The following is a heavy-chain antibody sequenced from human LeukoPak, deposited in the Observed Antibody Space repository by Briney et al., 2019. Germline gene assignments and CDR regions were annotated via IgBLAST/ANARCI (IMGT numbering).Heavy chain of an antibody. J-gene: IGHJ4*02. D-gene: IGHD1-26*01. CDR1: GGSISSYY. Sequence: SETLSLTCTVPGGSISSYYWSWIRQPPGKGLEWIGYIYYSGSTNYNPSLKSRVTISVDRSKNQFSLKLSSVTAADTAVYYCARRGGSYGDFDYWGQGTLVTVSS. CDR3: ARRGGSYGDFDY. CDR2: IYYSGST. V-gene: IGHV4-59*01.